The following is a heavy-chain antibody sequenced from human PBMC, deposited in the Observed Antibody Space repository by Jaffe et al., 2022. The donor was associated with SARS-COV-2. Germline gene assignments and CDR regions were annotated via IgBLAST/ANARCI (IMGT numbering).Heavy chain of an antibody. J-gene: IGHJ5*02. D-gene: IGHD2-2*02. Sequence: QVQVVESGGGLVKPGGSLRLSCAASGFTFRDYQMSWIRRTPGKGLEWLSYISNSGSIIYYADSVKGRFTISRDNTKNSLYLQMNSLRAEDTAVYYCARDADYLGYCSGTSCYKMGWWFHPWGQGTLVTVSS. CDR3: ARDADYLGYCSGTSCYKMGWWFHP. CDR2: ISNSGSII. CDR1: GFTFRDYQ. V-gene: IGHV3-11*01.